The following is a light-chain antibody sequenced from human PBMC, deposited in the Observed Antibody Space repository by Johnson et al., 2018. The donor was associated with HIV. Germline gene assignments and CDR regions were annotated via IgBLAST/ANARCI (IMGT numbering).Light chain of an antibody. CDR1: TSNIGNNY. V-gene: IGLV1-51*01. Sequence: QSVLTQSPSVSAAPGQKVTISCSGSTSNIGNNYVSWYQQLPGTAPKLLIYDDNKRPSGIPDRFSGSKSGPSATLGITGLQTGDEAEYYCGTWDCRLSAAYVFGTGTKVTVL. CDR2: DDN. CDR3: GTWDCRLSAAYV. J-gene: IGLJ1*01.